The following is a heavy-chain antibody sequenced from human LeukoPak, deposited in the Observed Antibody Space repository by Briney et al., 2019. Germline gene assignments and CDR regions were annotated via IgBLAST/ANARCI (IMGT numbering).Heavy chain of an antibody. Sequence: PGGSLRLSCAASGFTFSSYGMHWVRQAPGKGLEWVAVISYDGSNKYYADSVKGRFTISRDNSKNTLYLQMRAEDTAVYYCAKANNYGSGPRIYYYGMDVWGQGTTVTVSS. V-gene: IGHV3-30*18. J-gene: IGHJ6*02. CDR2: ISYDGSNK. CDR3: AKANNYGSGPRIYYYGMDV. D-gene: IGHD3-10*01. CDR1: GFTFSSYG.